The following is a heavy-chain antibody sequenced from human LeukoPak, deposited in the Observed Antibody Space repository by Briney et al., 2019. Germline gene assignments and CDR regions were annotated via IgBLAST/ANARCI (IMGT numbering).Heavy chain of an antibody. CDR3: ARGRGSGSLYYYYYGMDV. V-gene: IGHV3-48*04. D-gene: IGHD3-10*01. J-gene: IGHJ6*02. Sequence: PGGSLRLSCAASGFTFSSYSMNWVRQAPGKGLEWVSYISSSSSTIYYADSVKGRFTISRDNAKNSLYLQMNSLRAEDTAVYYCARGRGSGSLYYYYYGMDVWGQGTTVTVSS. CDR2: ISSSSSTI. CDR1: GFTFSSYS.